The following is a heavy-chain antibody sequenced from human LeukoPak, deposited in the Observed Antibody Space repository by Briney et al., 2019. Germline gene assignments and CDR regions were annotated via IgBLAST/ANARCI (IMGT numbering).Heavy chain of an antibody. D-gene: IGHD4-23*01. CDR3: ARVGGGNSPPVDY. CDR2: ISSSDSTM. Sequence: PGGSLRLSCAASGFTFSSYEMNWLRQAPGKGLEWVSYISSSDSTMYYADSVKGRFTISRDNAKNSLYLQMNSLRAEDTALYYCARVGGGNSPPVDYWGQGTLVTVSS. J-gene: IGHJ4*02. CDR1: GFTFSSYE. V-gene: IGHV3-48*03.